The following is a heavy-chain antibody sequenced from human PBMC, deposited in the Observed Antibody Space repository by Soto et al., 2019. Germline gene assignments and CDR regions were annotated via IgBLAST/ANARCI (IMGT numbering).Heavy chain of an antibody. D-gene: IGHD4-17*01. CDR1: GFFFSTYA. Sequence: GGSLRLSCEASGFFFSTYAMNWVRQDPGQGLEWVSAISSNGGGTYYADSVKGQFITSGDSSKNIVYLQINVLRPDDTAVYYCASWHLREHAYDVWGQGTTVTVSS. V-gene: IGHV3-23*01. J-gene: IGHJ3*01. CDR2: ISSNGGGT. CDR3: ASWHLREHAYDV.